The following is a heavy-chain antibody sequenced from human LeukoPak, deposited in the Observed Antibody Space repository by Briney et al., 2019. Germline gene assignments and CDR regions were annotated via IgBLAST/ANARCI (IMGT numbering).Heavy chain of an antibody. CDR1: GGTFSSYA. Sequence: SVKVSCKASGGTFSSYAISWVRQAPGQGLEWMGRIIPIFGTANYAQKFQGRVTITTDESTSTAYMELSSLRSEDTAVYYCARTQTFYYDSSGYYYDYSSQGTLVTVSS. CDR2: IIPIFGTA. D-gene: IGHD3-22*01. J-gene: IGHJ4*02. CDR3: ARTQTFYYDSSGYYYDY. V-gene: IGHV1-69*05.